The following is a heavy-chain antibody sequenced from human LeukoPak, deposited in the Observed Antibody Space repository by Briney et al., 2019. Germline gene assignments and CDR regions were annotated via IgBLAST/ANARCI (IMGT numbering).Heavy chain of an antibody. CDR3: AKDRVSGSYYNDAFDI. V-gene: IGHV3-23*01. CDR2: ISGSGGST. D-gene: IGHD1-26*01. J-gene: IGHJ3*02. CDR1: GFTFSSYA. Sequence: GGSLRLSCAASGFTFSSYAMSWVRQTPGKGLEWVSAISGSGGSTYYADSVKGWFTISRDNSKNTLYLQMNSLRAEDTAVYYCAKDRVSGSYYNDAFDIWGQGTMVTVSS.